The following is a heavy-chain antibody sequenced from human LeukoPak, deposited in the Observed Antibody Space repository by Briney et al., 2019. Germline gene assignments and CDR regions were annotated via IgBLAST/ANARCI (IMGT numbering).Heavy chain of an antibody. CDR3: ATVTTVEGWYFDL. CDR2: FDPEDGET. J-gene: IGHJ2*01. V-gene: IGHV1-24*01. Sequence: ASVKVSCKVSGYALTELSMHWVRQAPGKGLEWMGGFDPEDGETIYAQKFQGRVTMTEDTSTDTAYMELSSLRSEDTAVYYCATVTTVEGWYFDLWGRGTLVTVSS. D-gene: IGHD4-23*01. CDR1: GYALTELS.